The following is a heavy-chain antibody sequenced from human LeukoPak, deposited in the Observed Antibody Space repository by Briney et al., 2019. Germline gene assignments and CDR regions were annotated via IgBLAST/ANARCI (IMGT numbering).Heavy chain of an antibody. J-gene: IGHJ4*02. V-gene: IGHV4-59*11. CDR3: AKAGQQQLVRGNFDY. CDR1: GGSISSHY. CDR2: IYYSGST. D-gene: IGHD6-13*01. Sequence: SETLSLTCTVSGGSISSHYWSWIRQPPGKGLEWIGYIYYSGSTNYNPSLKSRVTISVDTSKNQFSLKLNSVTAADTAVYYCAKAGQQQLVRGNFDYWGQGTLVTVSS.